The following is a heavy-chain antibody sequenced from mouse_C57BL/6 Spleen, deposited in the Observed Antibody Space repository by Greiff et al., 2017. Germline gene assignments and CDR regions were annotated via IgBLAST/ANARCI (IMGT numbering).Heavy chain of an antibody. CDR2: ISSGGSYT. D-gene: IGHD2-3*01. Sequence: EVKLQESGGDLVKPGGSLKLSCAASGFTFSSYGMSWVRQTPDKRLEWVATISSGGSYTYYPDSVKGRFTISRDNAKNTLYLQMSSLKSEDTAMYYCARHDGPHAMDYWGQGTSVTVSS. CDR3: ARHDGPHAMDY. J-gene: IGHJ4*01. V-gene: IGHV5-6*01. CDR1: GFTFSSYG.